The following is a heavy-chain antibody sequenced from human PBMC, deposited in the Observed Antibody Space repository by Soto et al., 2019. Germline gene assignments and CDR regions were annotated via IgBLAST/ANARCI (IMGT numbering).Heavy chain of an antibody. V-gene: IGHV3-23*01. D-gene: IGHD2-15*01. J-gene: IGHJ3*02. CDR3: APHVSCSGGSCQYDAFAI. Sequence: EVQVLESGGGLVQPGGSLRLSCEGSGFTVSSHAMTWIRQAPGKGPEWVSTITADGGTYYADSVKGRFAMSRDTSEGTLYLHMRSLGAEDAAAYYCAPHVSCSGGSCQYDAFAIRGQGTMVTVSS. CDR1: GFTVSSHA. CDR2: ITADGGT.